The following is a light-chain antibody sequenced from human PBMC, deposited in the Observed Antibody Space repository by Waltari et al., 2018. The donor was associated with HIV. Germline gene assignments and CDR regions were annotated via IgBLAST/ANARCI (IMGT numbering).Light chain of an antibody. J-gene: IGLJ2*01. CDR2: EVY. CDR1: SSDVGSYNL. V-gene: IGLV2-23*02. Sequence: QSALTQPASVSGSIGQSITISCTGTSSDVGSYNLVSWYQHNPGKAPKLIIYEVYKRPSGVSNRFSGSKSGNTASLTVSGLQAEDEADYYCCSYAGSSIPFGGGTKLTVL. CDR3: CSYAGSSIP.